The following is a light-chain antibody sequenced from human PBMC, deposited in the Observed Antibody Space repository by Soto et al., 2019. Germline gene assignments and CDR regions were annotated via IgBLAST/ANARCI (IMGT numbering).Light chain of an antibody. CDR3: QQYGTSPEFN. V-gene: IGKV3-20*01. CDR1: QSVTSSS. J-gene: IGKJ3*01. CDR2: GAS. Sequence: EIVLTQSPGTLSLSPGERATLSCRASQSVTSSSLAWYQQKPGQAPRLLIYGASNRAAGIPERFSGSGSGTDFTLTINRLEPEDFAVYYCQQYGTSPEFNFGPGTKVGIK.